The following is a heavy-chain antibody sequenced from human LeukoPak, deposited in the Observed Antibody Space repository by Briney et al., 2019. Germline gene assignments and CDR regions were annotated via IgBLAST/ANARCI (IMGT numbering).Heavy chain of an antibody. Sequence: GGSLRLSCAASGFTFSSYAMHWVRQAPGKGLEYVSAISSNGGSTYYANSVRGRFTISRGNSKNTLYLQMGSLRAEDMAVYYCARAQTYYDSSGYYYKTWGQGTLVTVSS. CDR2: ISSNGGST. D-gene: IGHD3-22*01. CDR3: ARAQTYYDSSGYYYKT. V-gene: IGHV3-64*01. CDR1: GFTFSSYA. J-gene: IGHJ5*02.